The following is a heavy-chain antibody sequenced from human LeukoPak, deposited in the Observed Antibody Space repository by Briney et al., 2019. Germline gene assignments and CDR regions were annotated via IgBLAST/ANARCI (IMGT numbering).Heavy chain of an antibody. Sequence: SETLSLTCTVSGGSISSYYWSWIRQPPGKGLEWIGYIYYSGSTNYNPSLKSRVTISVETSKNQFSLKLSSVTAADTAVYYCARAPAPIAAAGKSFDLWGRGTLVTVSS. CDR3: ARAPAPIAAAGKSFDL. J-gene: IGHJ2*01. V-gene: IGHV4-59*01. CDR1: GGSISSYY. CDR2: IYYSGST. D-gene: IGHD6-13*01.